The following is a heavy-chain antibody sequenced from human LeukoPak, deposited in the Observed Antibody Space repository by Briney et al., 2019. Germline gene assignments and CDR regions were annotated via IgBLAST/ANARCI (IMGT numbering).Heavy chain of an antibody. D-gene: IGHD3-10*01. J-gene: IGHJ4*02. V-gene: IGHV1-18*01. Sequence: ASVKVSFKASGYTFTSYGISWVRQAPGQGLEWMGWISAYNGNTNCAQKLQGRVTMTTDTSTSTAYMELRSLRSDDTAVYYCARGGYYYGSGSYYNVGYWGQETLVTVSS. CDR1: GYTFTSYG. CDR3: ARGGYYYGSGSYYNVGY. CDR2: ISAYNGNT.